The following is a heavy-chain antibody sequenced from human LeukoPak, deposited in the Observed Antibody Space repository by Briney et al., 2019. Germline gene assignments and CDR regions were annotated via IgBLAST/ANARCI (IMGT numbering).Heavy chain of an antibody. CDR2: ISVSGGST. CDR3: AKDRRSRLLWFGGSSRYYYSMDV. V-gene: IGHV3-23*01. D-gene: IGHD3-10*01. J-gene: IGHJ6*02. Sequence: SGGSLRLSCAASGFTFRSYAMSWVRQAPGKGLEWVSAISVSGGSTYYADSVKGRFPISRDNSKNTLYLQMNSLRAEDTAVYYCAKDRRSRLLWFGGSSRYYYSMDVWGQGTTVTVSS. CDR1: GFTFRSYA.